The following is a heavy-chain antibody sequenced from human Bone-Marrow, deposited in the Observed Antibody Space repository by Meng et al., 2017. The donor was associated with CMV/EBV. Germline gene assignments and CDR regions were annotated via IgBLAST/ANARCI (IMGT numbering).Heavy chain of an antibody. Sequence: GESLKIFCAASGFTFSYAWMTWVRQAPGKGLEWVGRIKSKIDGGTTDYAAHVKGRFAISRDDSTNTLYLQMNSLKAEDTAVYYCTTRGDYFDFWGQGTLVTVSS. V-gene: IGHV3-15*01. CDR3: TTRGDYFDF. CDR1: GFTFSYAW. J-gene: IGHJ4*02. CDR2: IKSKIDGGTT. D-gene: IGHD4-17*01.